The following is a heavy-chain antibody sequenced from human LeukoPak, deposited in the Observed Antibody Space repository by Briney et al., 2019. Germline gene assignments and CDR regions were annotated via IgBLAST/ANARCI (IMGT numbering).Heavy chain of an antibody. V-gene: IGHV3-15*01. CDR2: IKSKSDGGTT. CDR3: TTAPAAFDI. J-gene: IGHJ3*02. CDR1: GFTFSNAW. Sequence: GESLRLSCAASGFTFSNAWMSWVRQAPGKGLEWVGRIKSKSDGGTTDYAAPVKGRFTISRDDSKSTLYVQMNSLEIEDTAIYYCTTAPAAFDIWGQGTMVTVSS.